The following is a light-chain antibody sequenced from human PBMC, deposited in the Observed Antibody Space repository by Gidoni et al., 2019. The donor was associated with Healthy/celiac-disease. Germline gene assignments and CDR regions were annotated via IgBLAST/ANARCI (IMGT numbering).Light chain of an antibody. CDR1: QSVLYSFNNKNY. CDR2: WAS. V-gene: IGKV4-1*01. Sequence: DILMTLYPASLAVSLGERATINCNSSQSVLYSFNNKNYLAWYQQKPGQPPKLLIYWASTRETGVPDRFSGSGSGTDFTLTISSLQAEDVAVYYCQQYDSTPLTFXGXTKVEIK. J-gene: IGKJ4*01. CDR3: QQYDSTPLT.